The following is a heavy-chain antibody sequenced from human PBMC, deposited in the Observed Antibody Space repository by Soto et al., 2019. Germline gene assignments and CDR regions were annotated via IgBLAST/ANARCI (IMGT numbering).Heavy chain of an antibody. CDR1: GGSISSYY. CDR2: IYYSGST. CDR3: ARDPGYYVRGGYYSYYAGMAV. V-gene: IGHV4-59*01. J-gene: IGHJ6*02. D-gene: IGHD3-22*01. Sequence: QVQLQESGPGLVKPSETLSLTCTVSGGSISSYYWSWIRQPPGKGLEWIGYIYYSGSTNYNPSLKSHVTRAVDTAKNQSSLRLSSVTAADTAVYYCARDPGYYVRGGYYSYYAGMAVGGQGTRVTVSS.